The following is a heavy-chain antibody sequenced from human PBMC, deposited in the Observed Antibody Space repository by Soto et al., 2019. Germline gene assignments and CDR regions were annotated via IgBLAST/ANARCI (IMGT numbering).Heavy chain of an antibody. J-gene: IGHJ5*02. Sequence: SETLSLTCTVSGGSISSSSYYWGWIRQPPGKGLEWIGSIYYSGSTYYNPSLKSRVTISVDTSKNQFSLKLSSVTAADTAVYYCAELLTTVTTFGGDWFDPWGQGTLVTVSS. CDR2: IYYSGST. CDR1: GGSISSSSYY. CDR3: AELLTTVTTFGGDWFDP. D-gene: IGHD4-17*01. V-gene: IGHV4-39*01.